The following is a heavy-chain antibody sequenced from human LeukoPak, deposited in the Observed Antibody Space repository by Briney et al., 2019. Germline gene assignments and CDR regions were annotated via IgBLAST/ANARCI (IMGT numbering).Heavy chain of an antibody. J-gene: IGHJ4*02. V-gene: IGHV4-30-2*01. CDR1: GGSISSGGYY. D-gene: IGHD6-6*01. CDR2: IYDGGNT. CDR3: ARGAYSSSSAWSFGY. Sequence: SETLSLTCSVSGGSISSGGYYWSWIRQPPGKGLEWIGYIYDGGNTYYNPSLESRVTTSVDRSKNQFSLNLSSMTAADTAIYYCARGAYSSSSAWSFGYWGQGTLVTVSS.